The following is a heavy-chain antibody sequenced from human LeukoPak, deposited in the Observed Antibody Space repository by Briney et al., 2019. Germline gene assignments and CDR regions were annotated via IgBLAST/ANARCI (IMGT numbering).Heavy chain of an antibody. CDR2: IIPIFGIA. CDR1: GGTISRYA. Sequence: SVKVSCKASGGTISRYAISWERQAPGQGLEWMGRIIPIFGIANYAQKFQGRVTITADKSTSTAYMELSSLRSEDTAVYYCARDDCSSTSCMFDPWGQGTLVTVSS. D-gene: IGHD2-2*01. J-gene: IGHJ5*02. CDR3: ARDDCSSTSCMFDP. V-gene: IGHV1-69*04.